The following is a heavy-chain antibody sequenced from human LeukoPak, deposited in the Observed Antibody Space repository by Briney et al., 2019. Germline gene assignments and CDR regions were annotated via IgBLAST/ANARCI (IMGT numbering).Heavy chain of an antibody. V-gene: IGHV4-59*12. D-gene: IGHD1-26*01. Sequence: SSETLSLTCTVSGGSISSYYWSWIRQPPGKGLEWIGYIYYSGSTYYNPSLKSRVTISVETSKNQFSLKLSSVTAADTAVYYCARDGRFPPEVLPRYFDYWGQGTLVTVSS. CDR1: GGSISSYY. CDR3: ARDGRFPPEVLPRYFDY. J-gene: IGHJ4*02. CDR2: IYYSGST.